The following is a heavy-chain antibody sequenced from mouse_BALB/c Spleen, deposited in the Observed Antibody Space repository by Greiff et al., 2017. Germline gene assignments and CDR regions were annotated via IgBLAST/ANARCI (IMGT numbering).Heavy chain of an antibody. V-gene: IGHV14-4*02. Sequence: VQLQQSGAELVRSGASVKLSCTASGFNIKNYYMHWVKQRPEQGLEWIGWIDPEYGDTEYAPKFQGKATMTADTSSNTAYLQLSSLTSEDTAVYYCNAWGGNYFPFDYWGQGTTLTVSS. CDR3: NAWGGNYFPFDY. CDR1: GFNIKNYY. J-gene: IGHJ2*01. CDR2: IDPEYGDT. D-gene: IGHD2-1*01.